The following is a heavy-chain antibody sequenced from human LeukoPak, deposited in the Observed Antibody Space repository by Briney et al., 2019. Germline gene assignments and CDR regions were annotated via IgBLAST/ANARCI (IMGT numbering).Heavy chain of an antibody. J-gene: IGHJ4*02. Sequence: QPGGSLRLSCAASGFTFSVSAVHWVRQASGKGLEWVGRIRSKGHNYATTYAASVKGRFTISRDDSKNTAYLQINSLKTEDTAVYYCARLAVSNVGTTVFDYWGQGTLVTVSS. CDR1: GFTFSVSA. D-gene: IGHD1-14*01. CDR3: ARLAVSNVGTTVFDY. V-gene: IGHV3-73*01. CDR2: IRSKGHNYAT.